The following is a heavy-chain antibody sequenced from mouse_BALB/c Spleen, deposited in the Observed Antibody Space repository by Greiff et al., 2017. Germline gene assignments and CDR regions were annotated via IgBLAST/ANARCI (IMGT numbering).Heavy chain of an antibody. CDR2: ISSGSSTI. CDR3: ARGYGNYDYAMDY. V-gene: IGHV5-17*02. J-gene: IGHJ4*01. D-gene: IGHD2-10*02. CDR1: GFTFSSFG. Sequence: EVQGVESGGGLVQPGGSRKLSCAASGFTFSSFGMHWVRQAPEKGLEWVAYISSGSSTIYYADTVKGRFTISRDNPKNTLFLQMTSLRSEDTAMYYCARGYGNYDYAMDYWGQGTSVTVSS.